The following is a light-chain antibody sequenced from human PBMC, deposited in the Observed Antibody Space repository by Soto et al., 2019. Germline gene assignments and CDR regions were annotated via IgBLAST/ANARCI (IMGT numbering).Light chain of an antibody. CDR1: SSNIGAGYD. J-gene: IGLJ2*01. Sequence: QPVLTQPPSVSGAPGQRVTISCTGSSSNIGAGYDVHWYQQLPGTAPKLLIYGNSNRPSGVPDRFSGSKSGTSASLAITGLQAEDEADYYRQSYDSSLMVFGGGTKLTVL. CDR2: GNS. CDR3: QSYDSSLMV. V-gene: IGLV1-40*01.